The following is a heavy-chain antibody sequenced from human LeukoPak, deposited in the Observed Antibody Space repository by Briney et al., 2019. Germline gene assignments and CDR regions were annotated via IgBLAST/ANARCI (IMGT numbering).Heavy chain of an antibody. D-gene: IGHD6-19*01. CDR3: ARVAGSSGWYSNPVTPYDY. CDR2: ISSSSSYI. Sequence: PGGSLRLSCAASGFTFSSYSMNWVRQAPGKGLEWVSSISSSSSYIYYADSVKGRFTISRDNAKNSLYLQMNSLRAEDTAVYYCARVAGSSGWYSNPVTPYDYWGQGTLVTVSS. V-gene: IGHV3-21*01. CDR1: GFTFSSYS. J-gene: IGHJ4*02.